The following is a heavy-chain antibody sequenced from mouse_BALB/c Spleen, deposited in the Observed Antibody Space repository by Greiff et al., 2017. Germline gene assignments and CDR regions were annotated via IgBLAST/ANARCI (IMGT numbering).Heavy chain of an antibody. CDR2: IDPETGGT. Sequence: QVQLKQSGAELVRPGASVTLSCKASGYTFTDYEMHWVKQTPVHGLEWIGAIDPETGGTAYNQKFKGKATLTADKSSSTAYMKLRSLTSEDSAVYYGTRLWELRGDYWGQGTSVTVAS. V-gene: IGHV1-15*01. D-gene: IGHD2-1*01. CDR1: GYTFTDYE. J-gene: IGHJ4*01. CDR3: TRLWELRGDY.